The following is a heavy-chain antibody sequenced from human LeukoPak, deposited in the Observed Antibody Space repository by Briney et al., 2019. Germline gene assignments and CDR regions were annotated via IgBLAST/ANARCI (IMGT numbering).Heavy chain of an antibody. CDR2: IHHSGRS. D-gene: IGHD3-10*01. CDR3: ARGGNRFGGFYFDY. Sequence: NPSQTLSLTCTVSADSLSSGGHYWAWIRQFPGKGLESIGFIHHSGRSRHNPSLKDRVAISVDTPRKQFALKLSSVTAADTAMYYCARGGNRFGGFYFDYWGQGIQVIVSS. CDR1: ADSLSSGGHY. J-gene: IGHJ4*02. V-gene: IGHV4-31*03.